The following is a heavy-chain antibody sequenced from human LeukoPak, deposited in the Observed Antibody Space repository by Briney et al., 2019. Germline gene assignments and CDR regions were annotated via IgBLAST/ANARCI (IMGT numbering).Heavy chain of an antibody. CDR2: ISGSGDGT. V-gene: IGHV3-23*01. D-gene: IGHD3-10*01. CDR3: AKAGVLTLVRGVIVDY. J-gene: IGHJ4*02. CDR1: GFTFSGYA. Sequence: GGSLRLSCAASGFTFSGYAMSWVRQAPGKGLEWVSAISGSGDGTYYADSVKGRFTISSDNSKNTLFLQMNSLRAEDTAVYYCAKAGVLTLVRGVIVDYWGQGTLVTVSS.